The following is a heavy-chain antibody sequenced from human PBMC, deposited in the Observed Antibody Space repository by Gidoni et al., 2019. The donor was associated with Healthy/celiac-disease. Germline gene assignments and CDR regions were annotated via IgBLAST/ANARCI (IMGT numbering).Heavy chain of an antibody. J-gene: IGHJ6*03. CDR1: GGTFSSYA. Sequence: QVQLVQSGAEVKKPGSSVKVSCKASGGTFSSYAISWVRQPPGQGLEWMGGIIPIFGTANYAQKFQGRVTITADEATSTAYMELSSLRSEDTAVYYCARDAAVAYHYYYYMDVWGKGTTVTVSS. CDR2: IIPIFGTA. CDR3: ARDAAVAYHYYYYMDV. V-gene: IGHV1-69*01. D-gene: IGHD6-19*01.